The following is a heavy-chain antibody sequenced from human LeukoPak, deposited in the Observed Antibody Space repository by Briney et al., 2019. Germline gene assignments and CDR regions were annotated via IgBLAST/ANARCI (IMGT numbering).Heavy chain of an antibody. D-gene: IGHD6-6*01. CDR1: GFTFSTYW. J-gene: IGHJ4*02. V-gene: IGHV3-74*01. CDR3: ARGRGWYSSSFFDY. Sequence: GGSLRLSCAASGFTFSTYWMHWVRQAPGKGLVWVSRINSDGSTTTYADSVKGRFTISRDNAKNTLYLQMNSLRVEDTAVYYCARGRGWYSSSFFDYWGQGTLVTVSS. CDR2: INSDGSTT.